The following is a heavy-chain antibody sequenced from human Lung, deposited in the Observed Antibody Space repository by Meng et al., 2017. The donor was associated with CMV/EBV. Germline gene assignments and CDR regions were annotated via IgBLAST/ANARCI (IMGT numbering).Heavy chain of an antibody. Sequence: ASVXVSCKASGYTFTNYFMHWVRQGPGQGLEWMGVINTGSGSTNYAQKFQGRVSMTRDTSTSTVYMEVSSLRSEDTAVYFCARDSSGSYYGVFDIWGRGTMVTVSS. CDR1: GYTFTNYF. V-gene: IGHV1-46*01. CDR3: ARDSSGSYYGVFDI. CDR2: INTGSGST. D-gene: IGHD1-26*01. J-gene: IGHJ3*02.